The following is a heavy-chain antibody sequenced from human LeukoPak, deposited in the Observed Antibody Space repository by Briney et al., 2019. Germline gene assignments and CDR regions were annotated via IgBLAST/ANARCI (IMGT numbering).Heavy chain of an antibody. CDR1: GGSFSGYY. D-gene: IGHD6-13*01. CDR3: ARGRTPGIAAAWRRYYYYMDV. J-gene: IGHJ6*03. Sequence: SETLSLTCAVYGGSFSGYYWSWIRQPPGKGLEWIGEINHSGSTNYNPPLKSRVTISVDTSKNQFSLKLSSVTAADTAVYYCARGRTPGIAAAWRRYYYYMDVWGKGTTVTVSS. CDR2: INHSGST. V-gene: IGHV4-34*01.